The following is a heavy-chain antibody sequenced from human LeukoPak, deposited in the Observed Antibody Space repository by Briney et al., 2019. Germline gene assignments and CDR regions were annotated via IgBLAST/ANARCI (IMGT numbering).Heavy chain of an antibody. Sequence: QSGGSLRLSCATSGFTFSSYAMSWVRQAPGKGLEWVSAISGSGGSTYYADSVKGRFTISRDNSKNTLYLKMNSLRAEDTAVYYCAXXRGQYYXGXXYWGXXXXVTV. CDR1: GFTFSSYA. CDR3: AXXRGQYYXGXXY. D-gene: IGHD3-10*01. CDR2: ISGSGGST. V-gene: IGHV3-23*01. J-gene: IGHJ4*01.